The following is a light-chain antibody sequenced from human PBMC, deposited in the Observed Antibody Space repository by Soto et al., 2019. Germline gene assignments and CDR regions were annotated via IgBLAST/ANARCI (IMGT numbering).Light chain of an antibody. V-gene: IGLV2-14*01. CDR1: RSDIGGYNY. J-gene: IGLJ3*02. Sequence: QSVLTQPASVSGSPGQSITISCTGTRSDIGGYNYVSWYQQHPGKAPKLMIYEVTNRPSGVSNRFSGSKSGNTASLTISGLQAEDEADYYCSSYRSTNPPLVFGGGTKLTVL. CDR3: SSYRSTNPPLV. CDR2: EVT.